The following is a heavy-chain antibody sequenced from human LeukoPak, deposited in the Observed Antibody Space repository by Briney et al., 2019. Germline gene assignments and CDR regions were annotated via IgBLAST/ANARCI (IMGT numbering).Heavy chain of an antibody. CDR1: GFTFSSYA. V-gene: IGHV3-64D*09. J-gene: IGHJ4*02. Sequence: GGSLRLSCSASGFTFSSYAMHWVRQAPGKGLEYVSAISSNGGSTYYADSVKGRFTISRDNSKNTLYLQMSSLRAENTAVYYCVKGMDIAMVSAFDYWGQGTLVTVSS. CDR3: VKGMDIAMVSAFDY. CDR2: ISSNGGST. D-gene: IGHD5-18*01.